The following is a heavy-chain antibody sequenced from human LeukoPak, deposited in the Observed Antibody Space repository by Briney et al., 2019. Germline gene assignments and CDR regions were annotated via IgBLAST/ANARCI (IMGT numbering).Heavy chain of an antibody. V-gene: IGHV1-18*01. Sequence: ASVKVSCKASGYTFTSYGISWVRQAPGQGLEWMGWISAYNGNTNYAQKLQGRVTMTTDTSTSTAYMELRSLRSDDTAVYYCARAQYYYDSSALPDYWGQGTLVTVSS. D-gene: IGHD3-22*01. J-gene: IGHJ4*02. CDR2: ISAYNGNT. CDR3: ARAQYYYDSSALPDY. CDR1: GYTFTSYG.